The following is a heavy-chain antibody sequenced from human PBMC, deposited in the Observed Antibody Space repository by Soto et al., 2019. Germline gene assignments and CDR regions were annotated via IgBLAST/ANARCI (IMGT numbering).Heavy chain of an antibody. CDR1: GGSFSGYY. CDR2: INHSGNT. D-gene: IGHD4-17*01. J-gene: IGHJ4*02. Sequence: KPSETLSLTCAVYGGSFSGYYWSWIRQPPGKGLEWIGEINHSGNTNYNPSLKSRVTISVDTSKNQFSLKLSSVTAADTAVYYCARGLGLTGDYVNYFDYWGQGTLVTVSS. V-gene: IGHV4-34*01. CDR3: ARGLGLTGDYVNYFDY.